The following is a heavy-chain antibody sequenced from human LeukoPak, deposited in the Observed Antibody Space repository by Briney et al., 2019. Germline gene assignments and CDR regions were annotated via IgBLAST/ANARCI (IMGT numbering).Heavy chain of an antibody. D-gene: IGHD6-19*01. Sequence: SETLSLTCTVSGGSVSSGSYYWTWIRQPPGKGLEWIGYIYYSGTTNYNPSLKSRVTISVDTSKNQFSLKLGSVTAADTAVYYCVRVGIAVASPFFDYWGQGTLVTVSS. CDR2: IYYSGTT. CDR3: VRVGIAVASPFFDY. V-gene: IGHV4-61*01. J-gene: IGHJ4*02. CDR1: GGSVSSGSYY.